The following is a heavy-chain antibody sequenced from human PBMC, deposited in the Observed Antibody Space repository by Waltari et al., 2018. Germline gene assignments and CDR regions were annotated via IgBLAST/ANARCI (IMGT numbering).Heavy chain of an antibody. CDR3: ARDSSSWGGYFDY. CDR1: GYTFTGYY. Sequence: QVQLVQSGAEVKKPGASVKVSCKASGYTFTGYYLHWVRQAPGSGLEWMGWINPKMGGTNYAQKFQGRVTMTSDTSISTAYMELSRLRSDDTAVYYCARDSSSWGGYFDYWGQGTLVTVSS. D-gene: IGHD6-13*01. V-gene: IGHV1-2*02. CDR2: INPKMGGT. J-gene: IGHJ4*02.